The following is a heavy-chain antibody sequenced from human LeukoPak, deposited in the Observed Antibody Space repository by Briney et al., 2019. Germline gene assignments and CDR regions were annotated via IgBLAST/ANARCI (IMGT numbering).Heavy chain of an antibody. CDR3: AKYYYDSSGYYDAAPLDY. J-gene: IGHJ4*02. D-gene: IGHD3-22*01. CDR1: GFTFSIYA. Sequence: GGSLRVSCASSGFTFSIYAMSWVRQAPGKGLERVSRISGSVYSTYYADSVEGRFTISRENFKSTLFLQMNSQRAEDTAVYSCAKYYYDSSGYYDAAPLDYWGQGTLVTVFS. V-gene: IGHV3-23*01. CDR2: ISGSVYST.